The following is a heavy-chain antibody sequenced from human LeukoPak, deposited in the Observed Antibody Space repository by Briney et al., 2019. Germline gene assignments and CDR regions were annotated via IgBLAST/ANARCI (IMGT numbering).Heavy chain of an antibody. CDR2: IYHSGST. CDR1: GYSISSTYY. CDR3: ARVLKGRAPFDY. J-gene: IGHJ4*02. V-gene: IGHV4-38-2*02. Sequence: PSETLSLTCTVSGYSISSTYYWGWIRQPPGKGLEWIGSIYHSGSTYYNPSLKSRVTISVDTSKNQFSLKLSSVTAADTAVYYCARVLKGRAPFDYWGQGTLVTVSS.